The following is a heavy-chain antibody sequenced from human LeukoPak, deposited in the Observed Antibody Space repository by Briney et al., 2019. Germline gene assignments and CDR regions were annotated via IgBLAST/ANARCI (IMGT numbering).Heavy chain of an antibody. D-gene: IGHD6-6*01. V-gene: IGHV4-59*08. CDR2: IYYSGGT. CDR1: GGSISSYY. CDR3: ARLWDSSSSLDY. J-gene: IGHJ4*02. Sequence: PSETLSLTCTVSGGSISSYYWTWIRQPPEKGPGLEWIGYIYYSGGTNYNPSLKSRVTISIDTSKNQVSLKLSSVTAADTAVYYCARLWDSSSSLDYWGQGTLVTVSS.